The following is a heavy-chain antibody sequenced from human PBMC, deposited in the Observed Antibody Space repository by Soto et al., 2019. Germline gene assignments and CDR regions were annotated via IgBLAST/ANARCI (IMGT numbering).Heavy chain of an antibody. CDR1: GFTFSSYA. J-gene: IGHJ6*02. CDR3: ARADFWSGYPLVRYYYYGMDV. CDR2: ISYDGSNK. D-gene: IGHD3-3*01. V-gene: IGHV3-30-3*01. Sequence: GGSLRLSCAASGFTFSSYAMHWVRQAPGKGLEWVAVISYDGSNKYYADSVKGRFTISRDNSKNTLYLQMNSLRAEDTAVYYCARADFWSGYPLVRYYYYGMDVWGQGTTVTVSS.